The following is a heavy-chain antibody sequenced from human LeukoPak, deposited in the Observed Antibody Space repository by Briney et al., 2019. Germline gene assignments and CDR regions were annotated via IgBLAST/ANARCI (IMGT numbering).Heavy chain of an antibody. J-gene: IGHJ4*02. CDR3: ATEGYCTNGVCYTDYYFDY. V-gene: IGHV1-24*01. CDR1: GYTLTELS. Sequence: GASVKVSCKVSGYTLTELSMHWVRQAPGKGLEWMGGFDPEDGETIYAQKFQGRVTMTEDTSTDTAYMELSSLRSEDTAVYYCATEGYCTNGVCYTDYYFDYWGQGTLVTVSS. CDR2: FDPEDGET. D-gene: IGHD2-8*01.